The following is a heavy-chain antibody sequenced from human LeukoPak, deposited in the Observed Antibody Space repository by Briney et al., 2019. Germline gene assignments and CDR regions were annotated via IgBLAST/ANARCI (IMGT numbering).Heavy chain of an antibody. Sequence: GGSLRLSCAASGFTFSSYEMNWVRQAPGKGLEWVSYISSSGSTIYYADSVKGRFTISRDNAKNSLFLQVNSLGAEDTALYYCATSGSGGNYPLDYWGQGTLVTVSS. CDR2: ISSSGSTI. CDR3: ATSGSGGNYPLDY. CDR1: GFTFSSYE. D-gene: IGHD1-26*01. V-gene: IGHV3-48*03. J-gene: IGHJ4*02.